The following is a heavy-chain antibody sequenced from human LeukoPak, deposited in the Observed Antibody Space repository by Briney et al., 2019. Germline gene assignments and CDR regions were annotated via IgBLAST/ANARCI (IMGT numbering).Heavy chain of an antibody. Sequence: SETLSLTCTVSGGSISRSYWSWIRQPPRKGPEWIAYIHANGDSNYNPSLKSRVTISIDTSKNQLSLKLSSVTAADTAMYYCTRGSTGQFDPWGQGALVTVSS. CDR1: GGSISRSY. CDR2: IHANGDS. D-gene: IGHD2-2*01. J-gene: IGHJ5*02. V-gene: IGHV4-4*09. CDR3: TRGSTGQFDP.